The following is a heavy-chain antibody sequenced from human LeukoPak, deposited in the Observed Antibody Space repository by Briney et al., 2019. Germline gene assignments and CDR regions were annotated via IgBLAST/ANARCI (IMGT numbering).Heavy chain of an antibody. V-gene: IGHV4-30-2*01. CDR2: IYHSGST. D-gene: IGHD3-10*01. CDR1: GCSISSGGYS. Sequence: PSETLSLTCAVSGCSISSGGYSWIWIRQPPGKGLEWIGYIYHSGSTYYNPSLKSRVTISVDRSKNQFSLKLSSVTAADTAVYYCARGRMVRGVNEAFDIWGQGTMVTVSS. J-gene: IGHJ3*02. CDR3: ARGRMVRGVNEAFDI.